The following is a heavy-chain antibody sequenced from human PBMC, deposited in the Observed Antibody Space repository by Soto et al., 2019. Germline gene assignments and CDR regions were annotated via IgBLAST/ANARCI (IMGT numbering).Heavy chain of an antibody. Sequence: PSETLSLTCTVSGASISGFYWSWIRKSAGKGLEWIGRIYATGTTDYNPSLKSRVMMSVDTSKKQFSLKLRSVTAADTAVYYCVRDGTKTLRDWFAPWGPGISVTVSS. V-gene: IGHV4-4*07. J-gene: IGHJ5*02. D-gene: IGHD1-1*01. CDR1: GASISGFY. CDR2: IYATGTT. CDR3: VRDGTKTLRDWFAP.